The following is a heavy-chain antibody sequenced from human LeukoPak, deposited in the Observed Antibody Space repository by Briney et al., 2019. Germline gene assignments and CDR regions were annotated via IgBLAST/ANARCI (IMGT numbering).Heavy chain of an antibody. Sequence: SETLSLTCTVSGGSISSYYWSWIRQPPGKGLEWIGYIYYSGSTNYNPSLKSRVTISVDTSKNQFSLQLNSVTASDTAVYYCARDGGARVAHDAFDIWGQGTMVTVSS. CDR2: IYYSGST. CDR1: GGSISSYY. D-gene: IGHD4/OR15-4a*01. J-gene: IGHJ3*02. CDR3: ARDGGARVAHDAFDI. V-gene: IGHV4-59*12.